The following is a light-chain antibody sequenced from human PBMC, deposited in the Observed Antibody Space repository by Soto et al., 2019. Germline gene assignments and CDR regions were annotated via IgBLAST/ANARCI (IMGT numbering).Light chain of an antibody. Sequence: ETVMTQSPATLSASPGERVTLSCRASQSLTISLAWYQQKPGQAPRLLIYDASTRATGIPARFSGSGSGTEFTLTISSLQSEDSAVYFCQQYGNSPRTFGQGTKVDIK. CDR1: QSLTIS. V-gene: IGKV3-15*01. CDR3: QQYGNSPRT. CDR2: DAS. J-gene: IGKJ2*01.